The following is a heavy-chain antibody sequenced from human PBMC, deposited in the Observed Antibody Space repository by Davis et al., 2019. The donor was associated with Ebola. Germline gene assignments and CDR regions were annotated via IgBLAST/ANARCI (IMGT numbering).Heavy chain of an antibody. Sequence: PGGSLRLSCAASGFTFSSYGMHWVRQAPGKGLEWVAVIWYDGSNKYYADSVKGRFTISRDNSKNTLYLQMNSLRAEDTAVYYCAKGLWELLPLPQEFDYWGQGTLVTVSS. J-gene: IGHJ4*02. CDR3: AKGLWELLPLPQEFDY. V-gene: IGHV3-33*06. D-gene: IGHD1-26*01. CDR2: IWYDGSNK. CDR1: GFTFSSYG.